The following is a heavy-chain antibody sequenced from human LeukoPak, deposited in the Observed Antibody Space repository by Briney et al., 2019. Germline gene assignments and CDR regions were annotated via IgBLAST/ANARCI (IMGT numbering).Heavy chain of an antibody. CDR2: IGTAGDT. V-gene: IGHV3-13*01. CDR3: ARGYDILAGDNDFDY. J-gene: IGHJ4*02. Sequence: GGSLRLSCAASGFTFSSYDMHWVRQATGKGLEWVSAIGTAGDTYYPGSVKGRFTISRESAKNSLYLQMNSLRAGDTAVYYCARGYDILAGDNDFDYWGQGTLVTVSS. CDR1: GFTFSSYD. D-gene: IGHD3-9*01.